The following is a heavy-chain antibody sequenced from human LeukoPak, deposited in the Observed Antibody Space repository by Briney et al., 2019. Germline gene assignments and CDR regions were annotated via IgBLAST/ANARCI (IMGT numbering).Heavy chain of an antibody. Sequence: SETLSLTCTVSGGSVSSGSYYWSWIRQPPGKGLEWIGYIYYSGSTNYNPSLKSRVTISVDTSKNQFSLKLSSVTAADTAVYYCARGLARDYSFDYWGQGTLVTVSS. D-gene: IGHD4-17*01. CDR3: ARGLARDYSFDY. CDR2: IYYSGST. CDR1: GGSVSSGSYY. J-gene: IGHJ4*02. V-gene: IGHV4-61*01.